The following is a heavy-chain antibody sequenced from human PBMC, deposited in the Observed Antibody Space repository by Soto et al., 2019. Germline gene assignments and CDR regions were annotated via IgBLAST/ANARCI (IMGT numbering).Heavy chain of an antibody. CDR2: MSYDGSKK. V-gene: IGHV3-30*18. J-gene: IGHJ4*02. CDR3: AKGGGGSYLYFNY. Sequence: GGSLRLSCAASGFSSSSYGMHWVRQAPGKGLEWVALMSYDGSKKYYADSVKGRFIISRDKSKNTLYLQMNSLRAEDTAVYYCAKGGGGSYLYFNYWGQGTLVTVSS. D-gene: IGHD3-10*01. CDR1: GFSSSSYG.